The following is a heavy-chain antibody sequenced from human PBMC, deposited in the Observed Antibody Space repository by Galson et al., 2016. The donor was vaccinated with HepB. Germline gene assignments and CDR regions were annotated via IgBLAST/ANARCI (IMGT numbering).Heavy chain of an antibody. J-gene: IGHJ4*02. CDR2: IYYSGAT. D-gene: IGHD3-22*01. CDR3: ARDSYYDSSGYYPFDS. Sequence: ETLSLTCTVSGGSVRDESHYWSWVRQSPGKGLQWIGYIYYSGATNFNPSLRSRVAMSVDMSQNQVSLRLTSLTAADTAVYYCARDSYYDSSGYYPFDSWGQGTLVTVSS. CDR1: GGSVRDESHY. V-gene: IGHV4-61*01.